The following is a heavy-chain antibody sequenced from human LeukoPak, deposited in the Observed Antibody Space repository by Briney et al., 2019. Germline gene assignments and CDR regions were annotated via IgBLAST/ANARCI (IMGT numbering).Heavy chain of an antibody. CDR1: GFTFSGYI. CDR3: ARNQWLDY. CDR2: IGTSGNTI. J-gene: IGHJ4*02. Sequence: GGSLRLSCAASGFTFSGYIVNWVRQAPGKGLEWVSFIGTSGNTIYYADSVKGRFTVSRDNAKNSLYLQMNSLRAEDTAVYYCARNQWLDYWGQGTLVAVSS. D-gene: IGHD6-19*01. V-gene: IGHV3-48*01.